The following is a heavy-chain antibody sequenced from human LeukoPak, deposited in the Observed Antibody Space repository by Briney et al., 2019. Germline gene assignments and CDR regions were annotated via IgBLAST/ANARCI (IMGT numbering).Heavy chain of an antibody. CDR2: IGYTGDST. CDR3: ARLSYGDYYFDY. J-gene: IGHJ4*02. V-gene: IGHV3-23*01. D-gene: IGHD4-17*01. CDR1: GFTFSSYA. Sequence: GGSLRLSCAASGFTFSSYAMNWVRQAPGKGLEWVSGIGYTGDSTFYADSVKGRFTVSRDNSKNTLYLQMNSLRAEDTAVYYCARLSYGDYYFDYWGQGTLVTVCS.